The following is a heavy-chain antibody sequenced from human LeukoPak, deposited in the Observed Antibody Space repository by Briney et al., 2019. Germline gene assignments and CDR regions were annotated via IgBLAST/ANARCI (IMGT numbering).Heavy chain of an antibody. D-gene: IGHD2-2*01. CDR1: GGSISNYY. V-gene: IGHV4-59*01. Sequence: TSETLSLTCTVSGGSISNYYWTWIRQPPGKGLEWIGYVYYSGSTNYNPSLKSRVTISVDTSNNQFPLKLSSVTAADTAVYYCARSKYHLLYWGQGTLVTVSS. CDR3: ARSKYHLLY. J-gene: IGHJ4*02. CDR2: VYYSGST.